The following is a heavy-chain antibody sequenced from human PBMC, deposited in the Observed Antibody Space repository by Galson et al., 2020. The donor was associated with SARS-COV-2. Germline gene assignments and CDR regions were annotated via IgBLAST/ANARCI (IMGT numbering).Heavy chain of an antibody. CDR3: ARERLWFGESYPRGGMDV. Sequence: ALHGESLKISCAASGFTFSSYWMHWVRQAPGKGLVWVSRINSDGSSTSYADSVKGRFTISRDNAKNTLYLQMNSLRAEDTAVYYCARERLWFGESYPRGGMDVWGQGTTVTVSS. V-gene: IGHV3-74*01. D-gene: IGHD3-10*01. CDR2: INSDGSST. J-gene: IGHJ6*02. CDR1: GFTFSSYW.